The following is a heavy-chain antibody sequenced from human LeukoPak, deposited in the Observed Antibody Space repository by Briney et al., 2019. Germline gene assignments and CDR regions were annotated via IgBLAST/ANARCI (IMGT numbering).Heavy chain of an antibody. CDR2: INPSGGST. V-gene: IGHV1-46*01. Sequence: GASVKVSCKASGYTFTGYYMHWVRQAPGQGLEWMGIINPSGGSTSYAQKFQGRVTMTRDTSTSTVYMELSSLRSEDTAVYYCARDPNPEYCSGGSCYLPFDYWGQGTLVTVSS. CDR3: ARDPNPEYCSGGSCYLPFDY. D-gene: IGHD2-15*01. J-gene: IGHJ4*02. CDR1: GYTFTGYY.